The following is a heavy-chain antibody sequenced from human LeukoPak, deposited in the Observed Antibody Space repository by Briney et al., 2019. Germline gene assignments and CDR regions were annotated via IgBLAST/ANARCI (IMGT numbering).Heavy chain of an antibody. Sequence: PGGSLRLSCAASGFTFDDYAMHWVRQAPGKGLEWVSGISWNSGSIGYADSVKGRFTISRDNAKNSLYLQMNSLRAEDTALYYCAKGYYYGSGGAFDIWGQGTMVTVSS. V-gene: IGHV3-9*01. CDR3: AKGYYYGSGGAFDI. D-gene: IGHD3-10*01. CDR1: GFTFDDYA. CDR2: ISWNSGSI. J-gene: IGHJ3*02.